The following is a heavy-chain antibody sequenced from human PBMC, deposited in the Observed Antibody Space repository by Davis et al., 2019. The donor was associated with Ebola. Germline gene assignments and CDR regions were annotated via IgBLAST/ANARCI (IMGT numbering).Heavy chain of an antibody. CDR1: GYTFTTYW. D-gene: IGHD3-3*02. V-gene: IGHV5-51*01. CDR3: ARRGGWSGAFLDY. Sequence: GESLKISCKGSGYTFTTYWIGWVRQMPGKGLEWMAIIYPGDSDTRYSPSFQGQVTISADKSISTAYLQWSSLKASDTAMYYCARRGGWSGAFLDYWGQGTLVTVSS. CDR2: IYPGDSDT. J-gene: IGHJ4*02.